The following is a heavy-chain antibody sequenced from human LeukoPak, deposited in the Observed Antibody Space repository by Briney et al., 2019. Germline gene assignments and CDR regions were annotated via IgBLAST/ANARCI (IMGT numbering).Heavy chain of an antibody. CDR1: GGSISSSSYF. V-gene: IGHV4-39*07. CDR3: ARGIAAAEGAVDY. J-gene: IGHJ4*02. Sequence: SETLSLTCTVSGGSISSSSYFWGWIRQPPGKGLEWIGSIYYSGSTYYNPSLKSRVTISIDTSKNQFSLKLSSVTAADTAVYYCARGIAAAEGAVDYWGQGALVTVSS. D-gene: IGHD6-13*01. CDR2: IYYSGST.